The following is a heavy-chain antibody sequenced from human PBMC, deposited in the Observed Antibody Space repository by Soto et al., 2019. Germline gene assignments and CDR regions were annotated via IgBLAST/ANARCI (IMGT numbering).Heavy chain of an antibody. Sequence: QVQLQESGPGLVKPSETLSLTCTVYGGSISSYYWSWIRQPPGKGLEWIGYIYYSGSTNYNPSLKSRVTISVDTSKNQFSLKLSSVTAADTAVYYCARSIAVAGTTLIDYWGQGTLVTVSS. V-gene: IGHV4-59*01. D-gene: IGHD6-19*01. CDR1: GGSISSYY. J-gene: IGHJ4*02. CDR2: IYYSGST. CDR3: ARSIAVAGTTLIDY.